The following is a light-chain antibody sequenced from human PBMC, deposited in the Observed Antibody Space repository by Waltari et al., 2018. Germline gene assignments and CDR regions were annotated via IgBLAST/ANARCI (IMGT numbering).Light chain of an antibody. CDR1: QSVFYSSRAKNS. CDR2: WAS. V-gene: IGKV4-1*01. CDR3: QQSYTTPYT. J-gene: IGKJ2*01. Sequence: DIVMTQSPDSLAVSLGERAPINCKSSQSVFYSSRAKNSLAWYQKRPGQHPKMRMYWASTRETGVPDRCSGSVSGTDFTLTISSLQAEDVAVYYCQQSYTTPYTFGQGTKVEIK.